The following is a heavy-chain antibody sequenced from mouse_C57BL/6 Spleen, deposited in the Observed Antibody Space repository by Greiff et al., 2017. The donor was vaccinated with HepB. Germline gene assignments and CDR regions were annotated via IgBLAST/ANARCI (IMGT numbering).Heavy chain of an antibody. CDR1: GYTFTSYW. Sequence: QVQLQQPGAELVKPGASVKLSCKASGYTFTSYWMQWVKQRPGQGLEWIGEIDPSDSYTNYNQKFKGKATLTVDTSSSTAYMQLSSLTSEDSAVYYCARYDYDGDCYFDYWGQGTTLTVSS. J-gene: IGHJ2*01. CDR3: ARYDYDGDCYFDY. D-gene: IGHD2-4*01. CDR2: IDPSDSYT. V-gene: IGHV1-50*01.